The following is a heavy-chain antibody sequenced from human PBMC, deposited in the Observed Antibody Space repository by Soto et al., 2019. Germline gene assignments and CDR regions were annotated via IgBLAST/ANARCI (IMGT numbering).Heavy chain of an antibody. D-gene: IGHD3-22*01. J-gene: IGHJ4*02. CDR1: GFTFSGYA. CDR3: ARASYYYDSSGYFDY. CDR2: ISYDGSNK. V-gene: IGHV3-30-3*01. Sequence: GGSLRLSCAASGFTFSGYAMRWVRQAPGKGLEWVAVISYDGSNKYYADSVKGRFTISRDNSKNTLYLQMNSLRAEDTAVYYCARASYYYDSSGYFDYWGQGTLVTVSS.